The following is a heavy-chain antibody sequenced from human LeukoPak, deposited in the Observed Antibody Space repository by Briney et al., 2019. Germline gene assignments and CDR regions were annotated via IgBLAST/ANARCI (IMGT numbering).Heavy chain of an antibody. Sequence: SETLSLTCTVSGYSISSGYYWGWIRQPPGKGLEWIGSIYHSGGTYYNPSLKSRVTISVDTSKNQFSLKLSSVTAADTAVYYCAVRSSSFDYWGQGTLVTVSS. V-gene: IGHV4-38-2*02. CDR2: IYHSGGT. CDR3: AVRSSSFDY. D-gene: IGHD2-2*01. J-gene: IGHJ4*02. CDR1: GYSISSGYY.